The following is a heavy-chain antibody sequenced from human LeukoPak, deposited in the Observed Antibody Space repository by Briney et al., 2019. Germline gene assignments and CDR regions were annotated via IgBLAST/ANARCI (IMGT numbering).Heavy chain of an antibody. CDR2: ISVSGGST. CDR1: GFTFSSYA. CDR3: ARDHRQGDYGDYDYALSNWFDP. J-gene: IGHJ5*02. D-gene: IGHD4-17*01. Sequence: PGGSLRLSCAASGFTFSSYAMSWVRQAPGKGLEWVSAISVSGGSTYYADSVKGRFTISRDNSKNTLYLQMNSLRAEDTAVYYCARDHRQGDYGDYDYALSNWFDPWGQGTLVTVSS. V-gene: IGHV3-23*01.